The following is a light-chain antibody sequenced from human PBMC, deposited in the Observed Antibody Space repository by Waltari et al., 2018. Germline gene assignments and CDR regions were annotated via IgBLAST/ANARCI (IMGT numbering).Light chain of an antibody. CDR1: SSNIGGQA. Sequence: QSVLTQPPSASGTPGQRVTISCSGSSSNIGGQAVNWYQQLPGTAPKLLMYSNKQRPSGVPALFSGAKSGTSASRAISGLQSEYEADYYCATWDDNLNGVVFGGGTKLTVL. V-gene: IGLV1-44*01. CDR3: ATWDDNLNGVV. CDR2: SNK. J-gene: IGLJ2*01.